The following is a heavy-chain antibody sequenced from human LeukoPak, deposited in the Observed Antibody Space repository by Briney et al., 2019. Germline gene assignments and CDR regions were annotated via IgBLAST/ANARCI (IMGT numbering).Heavy chain of an antibody. D-gene: IGHD3-3*01. CDR2: ISGSGGST. CDR3: ARGPYDLLSGYLEGFHP. J-gene: IGHJ5*02. CDR1: GFTFSSYA. Sequence: PGGSLRLSCAASGFTFSSYAMSWVRQAPGKGLEWVSAISGSGGSTYYADSVKGRFTISRDNSKNTLYLRMNSLRAEDTAVYYCARGPYDLLSGYLEGFHPWGQGTLVTVSS. V-gene: IGHV3-23*01.